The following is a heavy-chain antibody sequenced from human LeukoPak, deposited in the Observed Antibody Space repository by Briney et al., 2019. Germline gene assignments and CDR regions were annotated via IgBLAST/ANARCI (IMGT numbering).Heavy chain of an antibody. Sequence: PSETLSLTCTVSGGSISSYYWSWIRQPPGKGLEWIGYIYYSGGTNYNPSLKSRVTISVDTSKNQFSLKLSSVTAADTAVYYCARDAGGMAFDYWGQGTLVTVSS. CDR2: IYYSGGT. CDR3: ARDAGGMAFDY. CDR1: GGSISSYY. D-gene: IGHD1-26*01. J-gene: IGHJ4*02. V-gene: IGHV4-59*01.